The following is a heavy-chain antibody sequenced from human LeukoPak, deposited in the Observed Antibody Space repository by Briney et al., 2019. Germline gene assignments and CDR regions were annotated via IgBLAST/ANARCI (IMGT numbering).Heavy chain of an antibody. CDR3: ARRRYGDYGRVSWFDP. Sequence: GESLKISCKGSGYSFTSYWIGWVRQMPGKGLEWMGIIYPGDSDTRYSPSFQGQVTISADKSISTAYLQWSGLKASDTAMYYCARRRYGDYGRVSWFDPWGQGTLVTVSS. J-gene: IGHJ5*02. D-gene: IGHD4-17*01. V-gene: IGHV5-51*01. CDR2: IYPGDSDT. CDR1: GYSFTSYW.